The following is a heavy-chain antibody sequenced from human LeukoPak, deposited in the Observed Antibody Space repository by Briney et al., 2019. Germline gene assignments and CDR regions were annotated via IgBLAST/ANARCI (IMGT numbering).Heavy chain of an antibody. D-gene: IGHD5-18*01. CDR2: ISSSGSTI. CDR3: ARASGGYSYEDAFDI. CDR1: GFTFSSYE. J-gene: IGHJ3*02. Sequence: SGGSLRLSCAASGFTFSSYEMNWVRQAPGKGLEWVSYISSSGSTIYYADSVKGRFTISRDNAKNSLYLQMNSLRAEDTAVYYCARASGGYSYEDAFDIWGRGTMVTVSS. V-gene: IGHV3-48*03.